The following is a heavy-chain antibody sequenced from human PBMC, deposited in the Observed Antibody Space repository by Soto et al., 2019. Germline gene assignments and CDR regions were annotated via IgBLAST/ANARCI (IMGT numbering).Heavy chain of an antibody. CDR1: GFTFRTYG. CDR3: AKVIRADSTSSNFYYYSGLDV. J-gene: IGHJ6*02. D-gene: IGHD6-6*01. CDR2: ISNTGINK. V-gene: IGHV3-30*18. Sequence: QVQLVESGGGVVQPGRSLRLSCAASGFTFRTYGMHWVRQAPGKGLEWLAVISNTGINKYYADSVKGRFTISRDNSRDTLFLQMNSLGGEDTAIYYCAKVIRADSTSSNFYYYSGLDVWGQGTTVTVSS.